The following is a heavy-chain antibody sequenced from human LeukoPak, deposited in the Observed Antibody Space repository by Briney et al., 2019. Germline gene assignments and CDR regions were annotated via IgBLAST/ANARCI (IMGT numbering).Heavy chain of an antibody. V-gene: IGHV3-11*01. CDR1: GFTFSDYY. J-gene: IGHJ4*02. Sequence: PGGSLRLSCAASGFTFSDYYMSWIRQAPGKGLEWVSYISSSGSTIYYADSVKGRFTISRDNSKNTLYLQMNSLRAEDTAVYYCAKEPIVVVTSRPHYWGQGTLVTVSS. CDR3: AKEPIVVVTSRPHY. D-gene: IGHD3-22*01. CDR2: ISSSGSTI.